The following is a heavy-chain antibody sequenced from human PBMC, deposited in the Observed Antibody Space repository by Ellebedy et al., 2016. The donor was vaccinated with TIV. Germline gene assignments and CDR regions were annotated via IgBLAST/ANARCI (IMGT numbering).Heavy chain of an antibody. D-gene: IGHD2-2*01. CDR2: TRNKANSYTT. J-gene: IGHJ4*02. Sequence: GGSLRLXXAASGFTFSDHYVDWVRQAPGKGLEWVGRTRNKANSYTTEYAASVKGRFTISRDDSSLYLQMDSLTTGDTAVYYCARVNMAGYYFDIWGQGALVTVSS. CDR1: GFTFSDHY. V-gene: IGHV3-72*01. CDR3: ARVNMAGYYFDI.